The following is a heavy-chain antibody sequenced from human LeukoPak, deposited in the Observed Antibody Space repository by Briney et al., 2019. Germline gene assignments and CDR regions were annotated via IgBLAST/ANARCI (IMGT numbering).Heavy chain of an antibody. CDR3: ARGRNIVVVVAATAEYYYMDV. CDR2: IYHSGST. J-gene: IGHJ6*03. CDR1: GSSISSGYY. D-gene: IGHD2-15*01. V-gene: IGHV4-38-2*02. Sequence: SETLSLTCTVSGSSISSGYYWTWSRQPPGRGLEWIGIIYHSGSTYYNTSLQSRITTSMDTSKNHFSLKLSSVTAADTAVYYCARGRNIVVVVAATAEYYYMDVWGKGTTVTVSS.